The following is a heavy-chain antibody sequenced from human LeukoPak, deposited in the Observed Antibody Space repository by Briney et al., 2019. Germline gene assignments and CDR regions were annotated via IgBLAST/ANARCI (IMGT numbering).Heavy chain of an antibody. CDR3: ASEVVAATRTPYYYYYMDV. CDR1: GGSISSYC. D-gene: IGHD2-15*01. V-gene: IGHV4-4*07. Sequence: MASETLSLTCTVSGGSISSYCWSWIRQPAGKGLEWIGRIYTSGSTNYNPSLKSRVTMSVDTSKNQFSLKLSSVTAADTAVYYCASEVVAATRTPYYYYYMDVWGKGTTVTISS. CDR2: IYTSGST. J-gene: IGHJ6*03.